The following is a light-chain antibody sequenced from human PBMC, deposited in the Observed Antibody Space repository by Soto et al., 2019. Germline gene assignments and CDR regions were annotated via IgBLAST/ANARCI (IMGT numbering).Light chain of an antibody. CDR2: GAS. V-gene: IGKV3-20*01. J-gene: IGKJ5*01. CDR1: QSVSSY. Sequence: EIVLTQSPATLCLPPGERATLSCRASQSVSSYLAWYQQKFGQPPSPPIYGASSRATGIPDRVSGSGSGTGFTLTISRLEPEDFAVYFCQQYGDSITFGPGTRLEIK. CDR3: QQYGDSIT.